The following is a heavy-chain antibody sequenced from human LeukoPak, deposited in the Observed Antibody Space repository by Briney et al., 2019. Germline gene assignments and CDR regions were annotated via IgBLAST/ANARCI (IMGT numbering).Heavy chain of an antibody. D-gene: IGHD6-6*01. CDR2: VTGSGTTR. CDR3: ARERQLVTDY. CDR1: GFSFSTYS. V-gene: IGHV3-21*06. Sequence: GGSLNLSCLASGFSFSTYSMNWVRKAPGKGLEWVSSVTGSGTTRYYADSVKGRFVISRDNAKNSLYLQMNSLRAEDTAVYFCARERQLVTDYWGPGTLVTVSS. J-gene: IGHJ4*01.